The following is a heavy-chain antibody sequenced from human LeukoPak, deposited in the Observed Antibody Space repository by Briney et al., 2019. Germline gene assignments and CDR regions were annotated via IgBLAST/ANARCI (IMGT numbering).Heavy chain of an antibody. Sequence: GGSLRLSCAASGFTFSSYDMHWVRQAPGKGLEWVGFIRSDGSNKYYADSVKRRFTISRDNYKNTLNLQMNSLRAEDTAVYYCAKISGYYPFDYWGQGTLATVSS. CDR1: GFTFSSYD. J-gene: IGHJ4*02. V-gene: IGHV3-30*02. CDR3: AKISGYYPFDY. CDR2: IRSDGSNK. D-gene: IGHD3-22*01.